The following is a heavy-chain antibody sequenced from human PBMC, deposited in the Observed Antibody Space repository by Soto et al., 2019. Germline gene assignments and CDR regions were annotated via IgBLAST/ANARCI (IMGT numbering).Heavy chain of an antibody. CDR3: ARLLAVAYYFDY. J-gene: IGHJ4*02. CDR1: GGSISSYY. Sequence: PLETLSLTCTVSGGSISSYYWSWIRQPPGKGLEWIGYIYYSGSTNYNPSLKSRVTISVDTSKNQFSLKLSSVTAADTAVYYCARLLAVAYYFDYWGQGTLVTVSS. V-gene: IGHV4-59*08. CDR2: IYYSGST. D-gene: IGHD6-19*01.